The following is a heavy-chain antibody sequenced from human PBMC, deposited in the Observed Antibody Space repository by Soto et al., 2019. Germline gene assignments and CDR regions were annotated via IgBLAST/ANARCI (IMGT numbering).Heavy chain of an antibody. Sequence: PGGSLRLSCAASGFTFSNAWVSWVRQAPGKGLEWVGRIKSKTDGGTTDYAAPVKGRFTISRDDSKNTLYLQMNSLKTEDTAVYYCTTSYYYDSSGYRYPFDYWGQGTLVTVSS. V-gene: IGHV3-15*01. CDR1: GFTFSNAW. CDR2: IKSKTDGGTT. CDR3: TTSYYYDSSGYRYPFDY. J-gene: IGHJ4*02. D-gene: IGHD3-22*01.